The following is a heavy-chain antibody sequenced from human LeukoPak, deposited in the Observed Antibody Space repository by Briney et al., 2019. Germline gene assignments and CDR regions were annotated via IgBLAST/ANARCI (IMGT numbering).Heavy chain of an antibody. CDR1: GGSISSYY. Sequence: PSETLSLTCTVSGGSISSYYWSWIRQPPGKGLEWIGYIYYSGSTNYNPSLKSRVTISVDTSKNQFSLKLSSVTAADTAVYYCARGGLYCSSTSCYLQFDPWGQGTPVTVSS. J-gene: IGHJ5*02. V-gene: IGHV4-59*08. D-gene: IGHD2-2*01. CDR3: ARGGLYCSSTSCYLQFDP. CDR2: IYYSGST.